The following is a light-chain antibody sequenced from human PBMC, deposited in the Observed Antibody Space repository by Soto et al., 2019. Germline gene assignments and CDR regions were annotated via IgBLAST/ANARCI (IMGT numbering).Light chain of an antibody. Sequence: EILLTQSPDSLSLSPGDRATLSCRASQSFSSTFFAWYQQKPGQAPRLLIYGASSRATGIPDRFSGSGSGTDFTLTISILEPEDFAVYYCQQYASSVTFGQGPKVEIK. CDR2: GAS. J-gene: IGKJ1*01. CDR1: QSFSSTF. V-gene: IGKV3-20*01. CDR3: QQYASSVT.